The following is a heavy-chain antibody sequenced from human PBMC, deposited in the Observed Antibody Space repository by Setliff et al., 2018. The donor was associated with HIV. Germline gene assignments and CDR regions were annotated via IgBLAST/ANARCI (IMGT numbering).Heavy chain of an antibody. Sequence: SETLSLTCAVYGGSLSGYHWSWIRQPPGKGLEWIGYMYYSGSTSYNPSLKSRVTMSIDTSKNQFSLRLSSVTAADTAVYYCSRDMGGSNGMDVWGQGTTVTVSS. D-gene: IGHD3-16*01. CDR1: GGSLSGYH. V-gene: IGHV4-59*12. J-gene: IGHJ6*02. CDR3: SRDMGGSNGMDV. CDR2: MYYSGST.